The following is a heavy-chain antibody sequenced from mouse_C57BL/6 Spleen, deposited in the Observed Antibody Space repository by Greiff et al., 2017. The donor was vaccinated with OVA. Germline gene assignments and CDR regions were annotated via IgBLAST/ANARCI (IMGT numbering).Heavy chain of an antibody. J-gene: IGHJ4*01. CDR3: ARIYAGDGYYAMDY. V-gene: IGHV5-17*01. CDR2: ISSGSSTI. D-gene: IGHD2-3*01. CDR1: GFTFSDYG. Sequence: DVKLVESGGGLVKPGGSLKLSCAASGFTFSDYGMHWVRQAPEKGLEWVAYISSGSSTIYYAETVKGRFTISRDKAKNTLFLQMTILRSADTAMYYCARIYAGDGYYAMDYWGQGTSVTVSS.